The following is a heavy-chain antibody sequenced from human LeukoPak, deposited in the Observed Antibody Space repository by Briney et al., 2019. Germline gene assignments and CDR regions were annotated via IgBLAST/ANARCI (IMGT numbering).Heavy chain of an antibody. CDR3: AELGITMIGGV. V-gene: IGHV3-66*01. Sequence: PGGSLRLSCAASGFTVSGNYMSWVRQAPGKGLEWVSVIYSGGTIYYADSVKGRFTISRDNAKNSLYLQMNSLRAEDTAVYYCAELGITMIGGVWGKGTTVTISS. J-gene: IGHJ6*04. CDR1: GFTVSGNY. CDR2: IYSGGTI. D-gene: IGHD3-10*02.